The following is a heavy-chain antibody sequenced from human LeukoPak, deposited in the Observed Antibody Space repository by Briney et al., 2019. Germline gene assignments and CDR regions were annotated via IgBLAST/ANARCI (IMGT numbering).Heavy chain of an antibody. V-gene: IGHV4-39*07. D-gene: IGHD1-1*01. J-gene: IGHJ5*01. CDR2: IYYSGST. CDR3: ARDALSGKNDPNDLNWFDS. Sequence: SETLSLTCIVSSGSISSDQSYWGWIRQPPGKGLEWLGTIYYSGSTYINPSLRGRVTLSVDTSKNQYSLRLNSVTAADTAVYFCARDALSGKNDPNDLNWFDSWGQGILVTVSS. CDR1: SGSISSDQSY.